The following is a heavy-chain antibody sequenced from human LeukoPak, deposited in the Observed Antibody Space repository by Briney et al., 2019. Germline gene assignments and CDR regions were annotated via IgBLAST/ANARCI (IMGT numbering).Heavy chain of an antibody. Sequence: PSETLSLTCTVSGGSISSSSYYWGWIRQPPGKGLEWIGSIYYSGSTYYNPSLKSRVTISVDTSKNQFSLKLSSVTAADTAVYYCAREILRASSTKFGHFDYWGQGTLVTVSS. J-gene: IGHJ4*02. CDR1: GGSISSSSYY. V-gene: IGHV4-39*07. CDR2: IYYSGST. D-gene: IGHD1-26*01. CDR3: AREILRASSTKFGHFDY.